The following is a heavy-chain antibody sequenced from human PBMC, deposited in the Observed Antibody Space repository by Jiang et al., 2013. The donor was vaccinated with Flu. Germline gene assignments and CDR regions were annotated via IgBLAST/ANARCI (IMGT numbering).Heavy chain of an antibody. CDR1: GYTFTSYA. J-gene: IGHJ6*02. CDR2: STLAMVT. D-gene: IGHD3-9*01. CDR3: ARGASGYDILTGYYNVRIRFGMDV. V-gene: IGHV1-3*01. Sequence: GAEVKKPGASVKVSCKASGYTFTSYAMHWVRQAPDKGLSGWDGSTLAMVTQNIHRSSRAESPLPRDTSASTAYMELSSLRSEDTAVYYCARGASGYDILTGYYNVRIRFGMDVWGQGTTVTVSS.